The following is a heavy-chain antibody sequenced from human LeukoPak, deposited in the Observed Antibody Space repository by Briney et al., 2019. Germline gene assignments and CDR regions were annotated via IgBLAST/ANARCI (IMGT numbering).Heavy chain of an antibody. CDR3: ARGYSYGFGAFDI. J-gene: IGHJ3*02. Sequence: SETLSLTCTVSGGSISNDYWSWIRQTPGKGLEWIGYIYSSGSTNYNPFLKSRVTISGDTSKNQFSLKLRSVTAADTAVYFCARGYSYGFGAFDIWGQGTMVTVSS. D-gene: IGHD5-18*01. CDR1: GGSISNDY. CDR2: IYSSGST. V-gene: IGHV4-59*08.